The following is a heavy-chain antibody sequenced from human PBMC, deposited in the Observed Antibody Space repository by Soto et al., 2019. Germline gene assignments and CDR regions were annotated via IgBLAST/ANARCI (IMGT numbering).Heavy chain of an antibody. J-gene: IGHJ4*01. CDR2: ISDDGKTQ. Sequence: QVKLVESGGAVVQSGRSLRLSCTASRFRFSAYGMHWVRQAPGKGLEWVALISDDGKTQFFTDSVEGQFTISRDNSRNTLYLQMNSLRPEDTAVYYCVKGGYKTGWPPFDRWGHGTRVTVSS. CDR1: RFRFSAYG. CDR3: VKGGYKTGWPPFDR. V-gene: IGHV3-30*18. D-gene: IGHD6-19*01.